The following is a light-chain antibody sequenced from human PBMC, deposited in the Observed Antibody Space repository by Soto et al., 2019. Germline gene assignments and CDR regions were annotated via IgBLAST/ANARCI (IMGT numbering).Light chain of an antibody. CDR3: GTWDTSLTAYV. Sequence: QSVLTQPPSVSAAPGQKATISCSGSSSNIGSNYVSWYQQLPGTAPKLLIYDNNKRPSVIPDRFSGSKSGTSATLDITGLQTGDEADYYCGTWDTSLTAYVFGSGTKLTVL. CDR1: SSNIGSNY. CDR2: DNN. V-gene: IGLV1-51*01. J-gene: IGLJ1*01.